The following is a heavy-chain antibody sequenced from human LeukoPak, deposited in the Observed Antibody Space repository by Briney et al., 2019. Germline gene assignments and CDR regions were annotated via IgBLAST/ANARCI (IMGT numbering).Heavy chain of an antibody. D-gene: IGHD6-13*01. CDR1: GFTFSGYW. CDR3: ARESTAGYNSSWYGFRN. CDR2: INEDGSEK. J-gene: IGHJ1*01. Sequence: GGSLRLSCADSGFTFSGYWMSWVRQAPGKGLEWVAKINEDGSEKYYVDSVKGRFTISRDNAKNSLFLQMGSLRVEDTAVYYCARESTAGYNSSWYGFRNWGQGTLVSVSS. V-gene: IGHV3-7*01.